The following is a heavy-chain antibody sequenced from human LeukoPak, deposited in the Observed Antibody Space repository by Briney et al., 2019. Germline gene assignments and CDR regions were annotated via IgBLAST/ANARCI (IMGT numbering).Heavy chain of an antibody. D-gene: IGHD2-15*01. J-gene: IGHJ4*02. CDR2: IYYSGST. V-gene: IGHV4-39*01. CDR1: GFTFSSYA. Sequence: GSLRLSCAASGFTFSSYAMSWVRQPPGKGLEWIGSIYYSGSTYYNPSLKSRVTISVDTSKNQFSLKLSSVTAADTAVYYCASDRYDPYCSGGSCYPFDYWGQGTLVTVSS. CDR3: ASDRYDPYCSGGSCYPFDY.